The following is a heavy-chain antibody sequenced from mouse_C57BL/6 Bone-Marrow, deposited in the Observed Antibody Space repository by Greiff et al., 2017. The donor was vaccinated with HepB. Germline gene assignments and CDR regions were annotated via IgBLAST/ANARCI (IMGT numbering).Heavy chain of an antibody. J-gene: IGHJ4*01. CDR3: ARDTTVVNAMDY. D-gene: IGHD1-1*01. CDR1: GFTFSSYA. V-gene: IGHV5-4*01. CDR2: ISDGGSYT. Sequence: EVKLEESGGGLVKPGGSLKLSCAASGFTFSSYAMSWVRQTPEKRLEWVATISDGGSYTYYPDNVKGRFTISRDNAKNNLYLQMSHLKSEDTAMYYCARDTTVVNAMDYWGQGTSVTVSS.